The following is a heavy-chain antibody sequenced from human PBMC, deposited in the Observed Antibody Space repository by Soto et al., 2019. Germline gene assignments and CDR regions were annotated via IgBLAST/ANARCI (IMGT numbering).Heavy chain of an antibody. J-gene: IGHJ4*02. V-gene: IGHV4-59*01. D-gene: IGHD2-15*01. CDR2: IYYTGST. CDR1: GGPISSYY. CDR3: ARAKKYGGSSGGWFDY. Sequence: ETLSLTCAVSGGPISSYYWSWIRQPPGKGLECIGYIYYTGSTNYNPSLKSRVTISVDVSKNQFSLKLRSVTAADTAVYYCARAKKYGGSSGGWFDYWGQGALVTVSS.